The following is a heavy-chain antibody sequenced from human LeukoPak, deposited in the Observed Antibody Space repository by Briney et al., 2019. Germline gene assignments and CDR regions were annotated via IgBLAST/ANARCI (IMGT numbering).Heavy chain of an antibody. CDR1: GFTFSNYW. CDR2: IDRDGSVK. V-gene: IGHV3-7*01. J-gene: IGHJ4*02. CDR3: ARDPGSSSFDY. D-gene: IGHD6-13*01. Sequence: PGGSLRLSCAASGFTFSNYWMTWVRQTPGKGLEFVANIDRDGSVKNYVGSVKGRFTISRDNAKNSLYLQMNSLRADDTAIYYCARDPGSSSFDYWGQGSLVTVSS.